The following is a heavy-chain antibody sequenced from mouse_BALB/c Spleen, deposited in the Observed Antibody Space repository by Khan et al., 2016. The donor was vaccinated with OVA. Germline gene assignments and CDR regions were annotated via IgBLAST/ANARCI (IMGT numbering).Heavy chain of an antibody. V-gene: IGHV1S127*01. CDR2: IYPSDSYT. CDR1: GYTFTSYW. D-gene: IGHD2-3*01. J-gene: IGHJ3*01. Sequence: QVQLQQSGAELVKPGASVKMSCKASGYTFTSYWMHWVKQRPGQGLEWIGVIYPSDSYTSYNQKFKGKATLTVDTSSSTAYMQLSSLTSEDSAVDYCTRKGYDGYYEAFAYWGQGTLVTVSA. CDR3: TRKGYDGYYEAFAY.